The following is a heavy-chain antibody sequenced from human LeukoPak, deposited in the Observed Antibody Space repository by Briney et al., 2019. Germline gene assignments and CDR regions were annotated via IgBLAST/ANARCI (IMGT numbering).Heavy chain of an antibody. D-gene: IGHD2-15*01. J-gene: IGHJ4*02. V-gene: IGHV1-2*02. CDR1: GYTFTGYY. CDR3: ARDRLIEYCSGGSCYNYFDY. Sequence: PGASVKVSCKASGYTFTGYYMHWVRQAPGQGLEWMGWINPNSGGTNYAQKFQGRVTMTRDTSISTAYMELSRLRSDDTAVYYCARDRLIEYCSGGSCYNYFDYWGQGTLVTVSS. CDR2: INPNSGGT.